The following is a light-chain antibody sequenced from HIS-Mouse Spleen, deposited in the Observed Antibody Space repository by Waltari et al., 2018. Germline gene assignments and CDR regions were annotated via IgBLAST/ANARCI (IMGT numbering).Light chain of an antibody. CDR1: ALPKKS. CDR2: EDS. J-gene: IGLJ2*01. Sequence: SYELTQPPSVSVSPGQTARITCPGDALPKKSAYWYQQKSGQAPELVIYEDSKRPSGIPERFSGSSSGTMATLTISGAQVEDEADYYCYSTDSSGNHRVFGGGTKLTVL. V-gene: IGLV3-10*01. CDR3: YSTDSSGNHRV.